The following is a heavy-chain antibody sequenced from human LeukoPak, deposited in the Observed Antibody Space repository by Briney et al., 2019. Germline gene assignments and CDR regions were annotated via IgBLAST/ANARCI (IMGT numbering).Heavy chain of an antibody. CDR3: ARDRQIAY. Sequence: GGSLRLSGAASGFTFSNYLLTWVRQAPGHGLDWVANIKQDGSEKHYVDSVNGRVTISRDNAKNELYLQMNRLRAEETGVYYCARDRQIAYWGQGTLVTVSS. CDR1: GFTFSNYL. V-gene: IGHV3-7*01. J-gene: IGHJ4*02. CDR2: IKQDGSEK.